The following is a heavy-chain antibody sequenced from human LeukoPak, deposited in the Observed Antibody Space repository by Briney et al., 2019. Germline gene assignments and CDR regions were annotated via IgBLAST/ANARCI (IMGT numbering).Heavy chain of an antibody. CDR2: ISYDGTNK. V-gene: IGHV3-30*03. D-gene: IGHD1-1*01. CDR3: ARCTTGRTFGSLREIKRSREIDY. J-gene: IGHJ4*02. Sequence: GGSLRLSCAASGFTFSNYGMYWVRQAPGKGLEWVAVISYDGTNKYYADSVKGRFTISRDNAKNSLYLQMNSLRVEDTAVYYCARCTTGRTFGSLREIKRSREIDYWGQGTLVTVSS. CDR1: GFTFSNYG.